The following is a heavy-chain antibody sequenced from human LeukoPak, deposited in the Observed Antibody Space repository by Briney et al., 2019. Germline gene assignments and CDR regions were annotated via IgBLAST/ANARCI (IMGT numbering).Heavy chain of an antibody. J-gene: IGHJ4*02. D-gene: IGHD4-17*01. CDR1: GFTFSSFE. CDR2: ISSSGSTI. Sequence: GGSLRLSCAASGFTFSSFEMNWIRQAPGKGLEWVSYISSSGSTIYYADSVKGRFTISRDNAKNSLYLQMNSLRAEDTAVYYCARSTVTTLVDYWGQGTLVTVSS. CDR3: ARSTVTTLVDY. V-gene: IGHV3-48*03.